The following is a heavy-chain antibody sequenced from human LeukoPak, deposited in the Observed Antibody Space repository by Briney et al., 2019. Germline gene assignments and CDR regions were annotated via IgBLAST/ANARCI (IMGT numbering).Heavy chain of an antibody. V-gene: IGHV3-30*03. D-gene: IGHD4-23*01. Sequence: GGSLRLSCAASGFTFSSYGMHWVRQAPGKGLEWVAVISYDGSNKYYADSVKGRFTISRDNSKNTLYLQMNSLRAEDTAVYYCATTPGHYGGNSGLWDAFDIWGQGTMVTVSS. CDR1: GFTFSSYG. CDR3: ATTPGHYGGNSGLWDAFDI. J-gene: IGHJ3*02. CDR2: ISYDGSNK.